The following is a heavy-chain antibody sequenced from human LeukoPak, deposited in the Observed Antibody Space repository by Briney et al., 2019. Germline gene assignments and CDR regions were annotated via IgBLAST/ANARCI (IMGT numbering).Heavy chain of an antibody. D-gene: IGHD3-3*01. CDR3: ARGPLRFFRTGRFDY. Sequence: PSETLSLTCTVSGGSISGSNYYWGWIRQPPGKGLEWIGSIYYTGSTYCNPSLKSRLTISVDTSKNQFSLKLSSVTAADTAVYYCARGPLRFFRTGRFDYWGQGTLVTVSS. CDR2: IYYTGST. CDR1: GGSISGSNYY. V-gene: IGHV4-39*07. J-gene: IGHJ4*02.